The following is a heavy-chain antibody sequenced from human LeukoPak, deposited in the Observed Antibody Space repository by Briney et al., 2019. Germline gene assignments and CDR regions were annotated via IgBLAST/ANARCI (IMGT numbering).Heavy chain of an antibody. J-gene: IGHJ4*02. CDR3: ARGHGYSSGSNWFDY. CDR2: IYYSGST. Sequence: SETLSLTCTVSGGSINSGDYYWSWIRQPPGKGLEWIGYIYYSGSTYYNPSLKSRVTTSLDTSKNQFSLKLTSVTAADTAVYYCARGHGYSSGSNWFDYWGQGTLVTVSS. V-gene: IGHV4-30-4*01. D-gene: IGHD5-18*01. CDR1: GGSINSGDYY.